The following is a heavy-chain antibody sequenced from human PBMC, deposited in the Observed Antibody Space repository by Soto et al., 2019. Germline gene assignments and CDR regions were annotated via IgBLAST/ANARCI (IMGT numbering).Heavy chain of an antibody. CDR3: ARGRYGAY. CDR2: ISAHNGNT. D-gene: IGHD3-10*01. Sequence: QVHLVQSGAEVKKPGASVKVSCQGSGYAFTTYGITWVRQAPGQGLEWMGWISAHNGNTNYAQKLQGSVTVTRDTFTSTAYMELRSLRYDDTAVYYCARGRYGAYWGQGALVTVSS. J-gene: IGHJ4*02. V-gene: IGHV1-18*01. CDR1: GYAFTTYG.